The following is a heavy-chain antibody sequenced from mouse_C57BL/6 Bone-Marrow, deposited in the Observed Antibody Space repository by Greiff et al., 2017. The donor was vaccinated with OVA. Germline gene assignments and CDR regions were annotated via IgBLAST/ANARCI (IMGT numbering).Heavy chain of an antibody. CDR2: INPGSGGT. CDR1: GYAFTNYL. J-gene: IGHJ3*01. CDR3: ARLTGTSWFAY. D-gene: IGHD4-1*01. V-gene: IGHV1-54*01. Sequence: VQLKQSGAELVRPGTSVKVSCKASGYAFTNYLIEGVKQRPGQGLEWIGVINPGSGGTNYNEKFKGKATLTADKSSSTAYMQLSSLTSEDSAVYFCARLTGTSWFAYWGQGTLVTVSA.